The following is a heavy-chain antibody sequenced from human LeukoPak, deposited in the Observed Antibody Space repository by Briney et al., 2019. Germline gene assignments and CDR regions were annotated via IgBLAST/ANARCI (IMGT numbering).Heavy chain of an antibody. CDR3: TRQECISSCPKD. J-gene: IGHJ4*02. CDR2: IYPGDSDA. V-gene: IGHV5-51*01. CDR1: GYSFTNHW. Sequence: GESLKTSCKGFGYSFTNHWIGWVRQMSGQGLEWMGIIYPGDSDARYSPSFQGQVTISVDKSISTAYLQWSSLKASDTAMYYCTRQECISSCPKDWGQGTLVTVSS. D-gene: IGHD2-2*01.